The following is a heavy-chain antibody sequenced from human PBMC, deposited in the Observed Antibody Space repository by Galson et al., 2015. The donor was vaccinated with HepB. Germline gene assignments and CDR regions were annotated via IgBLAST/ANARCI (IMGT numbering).Heavy chain of an antibody. Sequence: SLRLSCAASGFTVSSNYMSWVRQAPGKGLEWVSVIYSGGSTYYADSVKGRFTMSRDNSKNTLYLQMNSLRAEDTAVYYCARDFKDIVVVPAAIYYYYYMDVWGKGTTVTVSS. V-gene: IGHV3-66*01. CDR2: IYSGGST. J-gene: IGHJ6*03. CDR3: ARDFKDIVVVPAAIYYYYYMDV. CDR1: GFTVSSNY. D-gene: IGHD2-2*01.